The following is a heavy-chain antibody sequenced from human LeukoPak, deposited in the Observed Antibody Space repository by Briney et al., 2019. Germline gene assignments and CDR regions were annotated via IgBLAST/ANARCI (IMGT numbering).Heavy chain of an antibody. J-gene: IGHJ4*02. CDR3: AKDLHVVAATFFDY. V-gene: IGHV3-30*02. D-gene: IGHD2-15*01. CDR1: GFTFSSYG. CDR2: IRYDGSNK. Sequence: GGSLRLSCAASGFTFSSYGMHWVRQAPGKGLEWVAFIRYDGSNKYYAGSVKGRFTISRDNSKNTLYLQMNSLRAEDTAVYYCAKDLHVVAATFFDYWGQGTLVTVSS.